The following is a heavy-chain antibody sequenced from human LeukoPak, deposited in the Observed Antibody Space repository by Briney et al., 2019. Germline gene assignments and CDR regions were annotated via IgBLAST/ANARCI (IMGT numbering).Heavy chain of an antibody. CDR3: ERVAKDRVGVLYYLVQ. D-gene: IGHD2/OR15-2a*01. J-gene: IGHJ2*01. V-gene: IGHV3-13*01. Sequence: PGGSLRLSCAASGCTFSDYDMHWVRQATGKGLEWVSAIGTAGDTYYTGSVKGRFTIARENAKNSLYLQMNSLRAGDTAVYYCERVAKDRVGVLYYLVQWGRGTRVSVSS. CDR1: GCTFSDYD. CDR2: IGTAGDT.